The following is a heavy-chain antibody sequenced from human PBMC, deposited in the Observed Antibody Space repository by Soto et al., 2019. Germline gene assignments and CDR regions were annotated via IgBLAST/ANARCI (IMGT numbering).Heavy chain of an antibody. Sequence: SETLSLTCTVSGGSISSDYWSWIRQPPGKGLEWIGYIYYSGSTNYNPSLKSRVTISVDTSKNQFSLKLSSVTAADTAVYYCARDSYNWNYWGQGTLVTVSS. CDR1: GGSISSDY. V-gene: IGHV4-59*01. D-gene: IGHD1-20*01. CDR3: ARDSYNWNY. CDR2: IYYSGST. J-gene: IGHJ4*02.